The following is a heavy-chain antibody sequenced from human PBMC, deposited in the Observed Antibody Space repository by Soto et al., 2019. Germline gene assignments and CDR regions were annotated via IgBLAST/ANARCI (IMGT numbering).Heavy chain of an antibody. V-gene: IGHV3-11*01. J-gene: IGHJ2*01. Sequence: PGGSLRLSCAASGFTFSDYYMSWIRQAPGKGLEWVSYISSSGSTIYYADSVKGRFTISRDNAKNSLYLQMNSLRAEDTAVYYCARDHRVTYYWYFDLWGRGTLVTVSS. CDR1: GFTFSDYY. D-gene: IGHD2-21*02. CDR2: ISSSGSTI. CDR3: ARDHRVTYYWYFDL.